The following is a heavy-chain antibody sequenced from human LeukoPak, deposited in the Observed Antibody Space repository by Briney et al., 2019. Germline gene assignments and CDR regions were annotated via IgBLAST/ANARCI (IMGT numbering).Heavy chain of an antibody. CDR2: INFDGSST. J-gene: IGHJ4*02. Sequence: GGSLRLSCAASGFTFTTSWMHWVRQVPGKGLVWVSRINFDGSSTAYAGSVKGRFTVSRDNAKNTVYLQMNSLSAEDTVVYWGVRDKNTNWSFDSWGLETFVTVPS. CDR1: GFTFTTSW. V-gene: IGHV3-74*01. CDR3: VRDKNTNWSFDS.